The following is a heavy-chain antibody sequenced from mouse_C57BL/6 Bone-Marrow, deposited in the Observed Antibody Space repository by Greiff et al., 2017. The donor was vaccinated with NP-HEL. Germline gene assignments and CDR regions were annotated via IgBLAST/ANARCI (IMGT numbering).Heavy chain of an antibody. CDR1: GYTFTSYW. J-gene: IGHJ4*01. CDR2: IHPNSSST. V-gene: IGHV1-64*01. Sequence: QVQLQQPGAELVKPGASVKLSCKASGYTFTSYWLHWVKQRPGQGLEWIGMIHPNSSSTNYNEKFMCKATLTVDKSFSTADMQHSSLTSEDSAVSYCEKDGYDGWYYAMDYWGQGTSVTVSS. CDR3: EKDGYDGWYYAMDY. D-gene: IGHD2-2*01.